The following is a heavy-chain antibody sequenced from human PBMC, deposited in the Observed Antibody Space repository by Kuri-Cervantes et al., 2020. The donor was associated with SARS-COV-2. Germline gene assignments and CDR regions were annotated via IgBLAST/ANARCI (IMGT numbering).Heavy chain of an antibody. Sequence: ASVKVSCKASGYTFTGYYMHWVRQAPGQGLEWMGWINPNSGGTNYAQKFQGRVTMTRDTSISTAHMELSRLRSDDTAVYYCARALVLPAYYYYGMDVWGQGTTVTVSS. CDR2: INPNSGGT. J-gene: IGHJ6*02. CDR3: ARALVLPAYYYYGMDV. V-gene: IGHV1-2*02. CDR1: GYTFTGYY.